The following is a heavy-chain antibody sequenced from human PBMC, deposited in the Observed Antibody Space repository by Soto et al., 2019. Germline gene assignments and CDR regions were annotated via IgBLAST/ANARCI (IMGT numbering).Heavy chain of an antibody. CDR1: GFTFSSYG. D-gene: IGHD3-16*01. CDR3: ARDGDVNTGFGKDY. Sequence: PVGSPRLSCAASGFTFSSYGMHWVRQAPGKGLEWVAFIWHDGGNKFYAESVKGRFTISRDNSKNTLYLQMTSLSAEDTAMYYCARDGDVNTGFGKDYWGQGTLVTVSS. J-gene: IGHJ4*02. V-gene: IGHV3-33*01. CDR2: IWHDGGNK.